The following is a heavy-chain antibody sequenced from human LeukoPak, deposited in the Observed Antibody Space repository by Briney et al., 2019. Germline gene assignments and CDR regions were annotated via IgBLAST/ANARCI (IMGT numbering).Heavy chain of an antibody. CDR1: GFTFSSYA. J-gene: IGHJ3*02. CDR3: ARPELADAFDI. D-gene: IGHD1-26*01. V-gene: IGHV3-30-3*01. CDR2: ISYDGSNK. Sequence: PGRSLRLSCAASGFTFSSYAMHWVRQAPGKGLEWVAVISYDGSNKYYADSVKGRFTISRDNSKNTLYLQMNSLRAEDTAVYHCARPELADAFDIWGQGTMVTVSS.